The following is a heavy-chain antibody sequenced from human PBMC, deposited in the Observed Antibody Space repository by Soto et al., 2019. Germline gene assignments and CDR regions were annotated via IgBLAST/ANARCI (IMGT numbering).Heavy chain of an antibody. J-gene: IGHJ4*02. D-gene: IGHD2-15*01. CDR1: GYIFIDYW. CDR2: VYPRDSDT. CDR3: ARPPLPGYSIHFNS. Sequence: ESLKISCKASGYIFIDYWIGWVRQMPGKGLEWMGIVYPRDSDTRYSPSFQGQVTISADRSTGTAFLQWRSLKASDTALYYCARPPLPGYSIHFNSWGQGTLVTVSS. V-gene: IGHV5-51*01.